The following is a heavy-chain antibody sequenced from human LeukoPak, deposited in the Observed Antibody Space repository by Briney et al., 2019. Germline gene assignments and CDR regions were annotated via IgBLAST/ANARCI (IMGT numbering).Heavy chain of an antibody. Sequence: GGSLRLSCAASGFTFSSYWMSWVRQAPGKGLEWVSAISGSGGSTYYADSVKGRFTTSRDNSKNTLYLQMNSLRAEDTAVYYCAKGPVVPAAKYYFDYWGQGTLVTVSS. J-gene: IGHJ4*02. CDR3: AKGPVVPAAKYYFDY. D-gene: IGHD2-2*01. CDR2: ISGSGGST. CDR1: GFTFSSYW. V-gene: IGHV3-23*01.